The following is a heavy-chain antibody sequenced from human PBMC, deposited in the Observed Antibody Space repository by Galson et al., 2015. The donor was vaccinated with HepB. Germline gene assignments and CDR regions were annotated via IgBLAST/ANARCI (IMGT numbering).Heavy chain of an antibody. V-gene: IGHV3-48*01. J-gene: IGHJ4*02. CDR3: ARGGFGGVDY. Sequence: SLRLSCAASGFTFSSYSMNWVRQAPGKGLEWVSYISSSSSTIYYADSVKGRFTISRDNAKNSLYLQMNSLRAEDTAVYYCARGGFGGVDYWGQGTLVTVSS. CDR2: ISSSSSTI. CDR1: GFTFSSYS. D-gene: IGHD3-16*01.